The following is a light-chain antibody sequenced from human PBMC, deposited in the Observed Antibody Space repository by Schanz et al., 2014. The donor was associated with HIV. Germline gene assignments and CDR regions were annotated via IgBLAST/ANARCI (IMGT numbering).Light chain of an antibody. CDR2: DAS. V-gene: IGKV3D-20*01. CDR1: QYVSSNF. Sequence: EIVLTQSPATLSLSPGERATLDCGASQYVSSNFLAWYQARPGLAAGLLIYDASSRATGIPDRISGSGSGTEFTLIISSLQSEDFAVYYCQQYYDWKTFGQGTKVEIE. J-gene: IGKJ1*01. CDR3: QQYYDWKT.